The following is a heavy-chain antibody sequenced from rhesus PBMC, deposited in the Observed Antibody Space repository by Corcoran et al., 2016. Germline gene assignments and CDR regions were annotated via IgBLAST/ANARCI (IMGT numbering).Heavy chain of an antibody. CDR1: GFTFSIYG. CDR3: TRFDV. CDR2: ISSYGSNK. Sequence: EVQLVESGGGLVQPGGSLRLSCAASGFTFSIYGIHGVRQAPGKGLGWVAVISSYGSNKYFADSVKDRFTISRDNSNNILYLQMNNLKLEDTAVYYCTRFDVWGPGVLVTVSS. V-gene: IGHV3-54*02. J-gene: IGHJ5-1*01.